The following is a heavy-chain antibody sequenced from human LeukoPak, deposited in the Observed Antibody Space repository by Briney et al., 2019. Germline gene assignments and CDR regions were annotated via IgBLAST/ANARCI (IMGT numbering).Heavy chain of an antibody. V-gene: IGHV3-23*01. CDR3: ARSGYCSSTSCYPYDY. J-gene: IGHJ4*02. Sequence: GGSLRLSCAASGFTFSSYAMSWVRQAPGKGLEWVSAISGSGGSTYYADSVKGRFTISRDNAKSSLYLQMNSLRAEDTAVYYCARSGYCSSTSCYPYDYWGQGTLVTVSS. D-gene: IGHD2-2*01. CDR2: ISGSGGST. CDR1: GFTFSSYA.